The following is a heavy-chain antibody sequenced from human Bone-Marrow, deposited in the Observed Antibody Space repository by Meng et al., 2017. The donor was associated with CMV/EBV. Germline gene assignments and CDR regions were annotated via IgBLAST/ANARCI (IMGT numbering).Heavy chain of an antibody. CDR2: ISYDGGNK. CDR3: ARERWNWGMDV. CDR1: GFTFSSYA. J-gene: IGHJ6*02. D-gene: IGHD7-27*01. V-gene: IGHV3-30*04. Sequence: GGSLRLSCAASGFTFSSYAMHWVRQAPGKGLEWVAVISYDGGNKYYADSVKGRFTISRDNSKNTLYLQMNSLRAEDTAVYYCARERWNWGMDVWGQGTTVTVSS.